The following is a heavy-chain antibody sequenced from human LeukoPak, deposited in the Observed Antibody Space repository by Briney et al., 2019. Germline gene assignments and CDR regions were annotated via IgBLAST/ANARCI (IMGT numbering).Heavy chain of an antibody. V-gene: IGHV3-30-3*01. D-gene: IGHD5-12*01. CDR1: GFTFSSYA. CDR3: ARRATGDAFDI. J-gene: IGHJ3*02. CDR2: ISYDGSNK. Sequence: GGSLRLSCAASGFTFSSYARHWVRQAPGKGLEWVAVISYDGSNKYYADSVKGRFTISRDNSKNTLYLQMNSLRAEDTAVYYCARRATGDAFDIWGQGTMVTVSS.